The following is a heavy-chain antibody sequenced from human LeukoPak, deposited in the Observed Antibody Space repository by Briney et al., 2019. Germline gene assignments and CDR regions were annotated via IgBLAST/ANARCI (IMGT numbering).Heavy chain of an antibody. J-gene: IGHJ4*02. D-gene: IGHD3-10*01. CDR1: GYSFTSYC. CDR3: ARQRGYGSGPLDY. V-gene: IGHV5-51*01. Sequence: GESLKISCKASGYSFTSYCIGWVRQMPGKGLEWMGIIYPGDSDTRYSPSFQGQVTISADKSISTAYLQWSSLKASDSAMYYCARQRGYGSGPLDYWGQGTLVTVSS. CDR2: IYPGDSDT.